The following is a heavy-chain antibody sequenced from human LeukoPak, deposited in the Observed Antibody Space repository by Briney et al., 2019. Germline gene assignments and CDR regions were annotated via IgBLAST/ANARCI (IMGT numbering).Heavy chain of an antibody. CDR2: IIPILGIA. V-gene: IGHV1-69*04. D-gene: IGHD3-22*01. CDR3: ARDEVESGYYYLGTLY. J-gene: IGHJ4*02. CDR1: GGTFSSYG. Sequence: ATVKVSCKAFGGTFSSYGISWVRQAPGQGLEWMGRIIPILGIANYAQKLQGRVTITADKSTSTAYMELSSLRSEDTAVYYCARDEVESGYYYLGTLYWGQGTLVTVSS.